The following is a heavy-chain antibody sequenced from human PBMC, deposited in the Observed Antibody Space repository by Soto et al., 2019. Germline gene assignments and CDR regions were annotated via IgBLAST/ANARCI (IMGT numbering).Heavy chain of an antibody. CDR1: GGSISSSSYY. CDR2: IYYSGST. D-gene: IGHD3-10*01. Sequence: QLQLQESGPGLVKPSETLSLSCTVSGGSISSSSYYWGWIRQPPGKGLEWIGSIYYSGSTYYNPSLQSRVTISVDTSKNQFSLKLSSVTAADTAVYYCARHSRVTMVRGVSWFDPWGQGTLVTVSS. J-gene: IGHJ5*02. CDR3: ARHSRVTMVRGVSWFDP. V-gene: IGHV4-39*01.